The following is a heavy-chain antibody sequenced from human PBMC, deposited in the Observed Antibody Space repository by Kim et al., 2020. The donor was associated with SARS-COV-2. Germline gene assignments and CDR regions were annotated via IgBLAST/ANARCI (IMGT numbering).Heavy chain of an antibody. CDR1: GFTFSSYS. J-gene: IGHJ5*02. V-gene: IGHV3-21*01. CDR3: ARDSYIWGSYRYGGYNWFDP. D-gene: IGHD3-16*02. CDR2: ISSSSSYI. Sequence: GGSLRLSCAASGFTFSSYSMNWVRQAPGKGLEWVSSISSSSSYIYYADSVKGRFTISRDNAKNSLYLQMNSLRAEDTAVYYCARDSYIWGSYRYGGYNWFDPWGQGTLVTASS.